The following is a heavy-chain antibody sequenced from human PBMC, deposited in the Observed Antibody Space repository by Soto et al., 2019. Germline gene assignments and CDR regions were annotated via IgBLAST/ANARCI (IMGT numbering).Heavy chain of an antibody. CDR1: GFTFSSYS. Sequence: GGSLRLSCAASGFTFSSYSMNWVRQAPGKGLEWVSYISSSSSTIYYADSVKGRFTISRDNAKNSLYLQMNSLRAEDTAVYYCARAQLENYYYYMDVWGKGTTVTVSS. D-gene: IGHD6-13*01. J-gene: IGHJ6*03. CDR2: ISSSSSTI. CDR3: ARAQLENYYYYMDV. V-gene: IGHV3-48*01.